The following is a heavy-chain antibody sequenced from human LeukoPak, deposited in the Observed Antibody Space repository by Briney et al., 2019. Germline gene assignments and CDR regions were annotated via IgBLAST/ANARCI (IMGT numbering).Heavy chain of an antibody. CDR1: GFTLSSYE. CDR2: ISSSSSYI. J-gene: IGHJ6*03. V-gene: IGHV3-21*01. D-gene: IGHD1-26*01. Sequence: PGGSLRLSCTASGFTLSSYEVGWIRQAPGKGLEWVSSISSSSSYIYYADSVKGRFTISRDNAKNSLYLQMNSLRAEDTAVYYCARAYSETYGLGYYYMDVWGKGTTVTISS. CDR3: ARAYSETYGLGYYYMDV.